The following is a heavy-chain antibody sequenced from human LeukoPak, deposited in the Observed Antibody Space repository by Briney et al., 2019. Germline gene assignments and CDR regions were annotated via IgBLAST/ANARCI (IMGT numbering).Heavy chain of an antibody. CDR1: GFTFSSYS. J-gene: IGHJ3*02. CDR2: ISSSSSYI. Sequence: PGGSLRLSCAASGFTFSSYSMNWVRQAPGKGLEWVSSISSSSSYIYYADSVKGRFTISRDNSKNTLYLQMNSLRAEDTAVYYCARGAMEQQLVQRPAFDIWGQGTMVTVSS. D-gene: IGHD6-13*01. V-gene: IGHV3-21*01. CDR3: ARGAMEQQLVQRPAFDI.